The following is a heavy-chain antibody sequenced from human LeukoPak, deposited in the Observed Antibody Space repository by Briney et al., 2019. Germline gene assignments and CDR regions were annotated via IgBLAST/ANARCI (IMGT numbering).Heavy chain of an antibody. CDR2: IKPDGSQK. CDR1: VFTFSSYW. Sequence: GGSLRLSCAASVFTFSSYWMAWVRQAPGKGLEWVAVIKPDGSQKDYVDSLKGRFTISRDNAKSSLFLQRSSLRAEDTALYYCARDTGLRDVDHWGQGTLVTVSS. V-gene: IGHV3-7*04. J-gene: IGHJ4*02. CDR3: ARDTGLRDVDH. D-gene: IGHD1-14*01.